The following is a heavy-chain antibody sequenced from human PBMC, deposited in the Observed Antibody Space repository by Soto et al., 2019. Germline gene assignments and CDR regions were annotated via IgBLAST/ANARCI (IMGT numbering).Heavy chain of an antibody. V-gene: IGHV3-23*01. J-gene: IGHJ4*02. CDR2: IESASDT. D-gene: IGHD2-15*01. Sequence: PGGSLRLSCTASGFTFTAYHMSWVRQAPGKGLEWVSAIESASDTHYADSVKGRFTISRDNSKNTLYLQMNSLRAEDTAIYYCARDIAGVFDYWGQGTLVTVSS. CDR3: ARDIAGVFDY. CDR1: GFTFTAYH.